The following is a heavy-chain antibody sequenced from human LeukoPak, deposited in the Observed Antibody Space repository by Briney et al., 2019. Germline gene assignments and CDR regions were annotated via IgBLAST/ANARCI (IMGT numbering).Heavy chain of an antibody. V-gene: IGHV4-61*02. CDR2: IFASGGT. D-gene: IGHD5-18*01. CDR1: GASISSGSYY. Sequence: PSETLSLTCTVSGASISSGSYYWNWIRQPAGKGLEWIGRIFASGGTNYNPSLKSRVTISVDTSKNQFSLKLSSVTAADAAVYYCAKSSYSIFDYWGQGTLVTVSS. CDR3: AKSSYSIFDY. J-gene: IGHJ4*02.